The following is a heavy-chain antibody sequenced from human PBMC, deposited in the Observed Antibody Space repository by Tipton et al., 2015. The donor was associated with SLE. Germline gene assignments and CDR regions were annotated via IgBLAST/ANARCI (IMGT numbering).Heavy chain of an antibody. J-gene: IGHJ1*01. CDR3: ARGGLGSDLRGSIYLGL. D-gene: IGHD7-27*01. CDR1: GGSISSYY. CDR2: IYTSGST. V-gene: IGHV4-4*07. Sequence: LRLSCTVSGGSISSYYWSWIRQPAGKGLEWIGHIYTSGSTNYNPSLKSRVTMSVDTSKNQFSLKLSSVTAADTAVYCCARGGLGSDLRGSIYLGLWGQGALVTVSS.